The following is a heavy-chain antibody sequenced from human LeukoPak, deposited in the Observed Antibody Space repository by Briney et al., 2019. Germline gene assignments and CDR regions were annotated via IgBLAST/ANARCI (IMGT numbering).Heavy chain of an antibody. CDR1: GLTFSTYG. D-gene: IGHD6-13*01. CDR2: ISYDGSNK. Sequence: GRSLRLSCAASGLTFSTYGMHWVRQAPGKGLEWVAVISYDGSNKYYADSVKGRFTISRDNSKNTLYLQMNSLRAEDTAVYYCAKDVGQKGLIAALDYWGQGTLVTVSS. V-gene: IGHV3-30*18. CDR3: AKDVGQKGLIAALDY. J-gene: IGHJ4*02.